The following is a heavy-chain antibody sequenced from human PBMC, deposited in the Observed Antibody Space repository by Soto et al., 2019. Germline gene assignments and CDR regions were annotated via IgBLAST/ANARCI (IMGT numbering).Heavy chain of an antibody. CDR3: AKGRGGSGSLTPRVDF. CDR1: GFTFNNYA. CDR2: ISGGGDTT. Sequence: EVQLLESGGGLVQPGGSLRLSCAASGFTFNNYAMTWVRQAPGKGLEWVSAISGGGDTTSYADSVKGRFTVSRDGSKTTLYLQMSSLRAEDTALYYCAKGRGGSGSLTPRVDFWGQGTLVTVFS. J-gene: IGHJ4*02. V-gene: IGHV3-23*01. D-gene: IGHD3-10*01.